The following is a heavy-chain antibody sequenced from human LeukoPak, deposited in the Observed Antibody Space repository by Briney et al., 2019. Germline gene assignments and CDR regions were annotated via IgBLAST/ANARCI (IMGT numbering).Heavy chain of an antibody. D-gene: IGHD3-10*01. CDR1: GFTFSSYW. CDR2: INSDGSST. Sequence: GGSLRLSCAASGFTFSSYWMHWVRQAPGKGLVWVSRINSDGSSTSYADSVKGRFTISRDNAKNTLYLQMNSLRAEDTAVYYCARGSGSYPYNWFDPWGQGTLVTVSS. V-gene: IGHV3-74*01. CDR3: ARGSGSYPYNWFDP. J-gene: IGHJ5*02.